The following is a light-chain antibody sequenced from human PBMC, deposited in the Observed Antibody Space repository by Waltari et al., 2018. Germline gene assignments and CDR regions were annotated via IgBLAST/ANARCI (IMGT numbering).Light chain of an antibody. CDR3: QQYDHLPRS. CDR1: QAISNY. V-gene: IGKV1-33*01. Sequence: DIQLTQSPSSLSASVGDRVTITCQASQAISNYLNWYQQKPGKAPKLLIYDASNLEIGVPSRCSGGGSGTDFTLSISSLQPEDVATYYCQQYDHLPRSFGQGTKVDIK. CDR2: DAS. J-gene: IGKJ2*01.